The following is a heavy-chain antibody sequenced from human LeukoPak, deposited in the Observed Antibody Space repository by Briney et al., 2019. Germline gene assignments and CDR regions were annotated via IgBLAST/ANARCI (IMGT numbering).Heavy chain of an antibody. D-gene: IGHD2-2*01. CDR2: INPNSGGT. CDR3: ARLPYCSSTSCYLAPDDYYYYGMDV. J-gene: IGHJ6*02. Sequence: VASVKVSCKASGYTFTGYYMHWVRQAPGQGLEWMGWINPNSGGTNYAQKFQGRVTMTRDTSISTAHMELSRLRSDDTAVYYCARLPYCSSTSCYLAPDDYYYYGMDVWGQGTTVTVSS. V-gene: IGHV1-2*02. CDR1: GYTFTGYY.